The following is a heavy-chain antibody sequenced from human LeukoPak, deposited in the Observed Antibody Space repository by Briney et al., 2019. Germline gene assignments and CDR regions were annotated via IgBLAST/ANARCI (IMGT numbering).Heavy chain of an antibody. Sequence: GGSLRLSCAASGFTFSSYGMHWVRQAPGKGLEWVAFIRYDGSNKYYADSVKGRFTISRDNSKNTLYLQMNSLRAEDTAVYYCAKDYLTWNYVFDYWGQGTLVTVSS. CDR2: IRYDGSNK. CDR3: AKDYLTWNYVFDY. J-gene: IGHJ4*02. D-gene: IGHD1-7*01. CDR1: GFTFSSYG. V-gene: IGHV3-30*02.